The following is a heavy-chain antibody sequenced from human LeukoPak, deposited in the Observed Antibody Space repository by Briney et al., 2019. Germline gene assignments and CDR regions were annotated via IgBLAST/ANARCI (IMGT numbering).Heavy chain of an antibody. CDR2: IYSGGST. CDR1: GFTVSSNY. J-gene: IGHJ6*02. Sequence: GGSLRLSCAASGFTVSSNYMSWVRQAPGKGLEWVSVIYSGGSTYYADSVKGRFTISRDNSKNTLYLQMNSLRAEDTAVYYCAREITMVRGSDRYYYGMDVWGQGTTVTVSS. D-gene: IGHD3-10*01. V-gene: IGHV3-53*01. CDR3: AREITMVRGSDRYYYGMDV.